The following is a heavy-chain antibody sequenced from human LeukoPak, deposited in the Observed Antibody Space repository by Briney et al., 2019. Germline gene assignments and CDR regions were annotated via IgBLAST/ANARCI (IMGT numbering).Heavy chain of an antibody. CDR2: MNPNSGNT. Sequence: ASVKVSCKASGGTFSSYGISWVRQATGQGLEWMGWMNPNSGNTGYAQKFQGRVTMTRNTSISTAYMELSSLRSEDTAVYYCARGRTYYDILTELWDYWGQGTLVTVSS. V-gene: IGHV1-8*02. J-gene: IGHJ4*02. CDR1: GGTFSSYG. CDR3: ARGRTYYDILTELWDY. D-gene: IGHD3-9*01.